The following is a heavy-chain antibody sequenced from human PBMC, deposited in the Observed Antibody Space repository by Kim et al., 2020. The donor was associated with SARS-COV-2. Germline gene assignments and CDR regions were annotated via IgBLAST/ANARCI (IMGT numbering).Heavy chain of an antibody. CDR1: GGSINNYY. CDR3: ARDRSPSWHYY. D-gene: IGHD6-13*01. V-gene: IGHV4-59*01. CDR2: IYYNGAT. J-gene: IGHJ4*02. Sequence: SETLSLTCSISGGSINNYYWGWIRQPPGKGLEWLGYIYYNGATNYNPSLKSRVTMSLDTSKNQFSLKLTSVTAADTAIYYCARDRSPSWHYYWGPGTLVTVSS.